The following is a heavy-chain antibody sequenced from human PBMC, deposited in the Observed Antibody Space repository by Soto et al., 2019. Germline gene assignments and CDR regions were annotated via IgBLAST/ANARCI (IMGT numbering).Heavy chain of an antibody. Sequence: ASVKVSCKASGYTFTSYGISWVRQAPGQGLEWMGWSSGYNGNTNYAQKLQGRVTMTTDTSTSTAYMELRSLRSDDTAVYYCARGVGSGTYYNQYNWFDPWGQGTLVTVSS. V-gene: IGHV1-18*01. J-gene: IGHJ5*02. D-gene: IGHD3-10*01. CDR3: ARGVGSGTYYNQYNWFDP. CDR2: SSGYNGNT. CDR1: GYTFTSYG.